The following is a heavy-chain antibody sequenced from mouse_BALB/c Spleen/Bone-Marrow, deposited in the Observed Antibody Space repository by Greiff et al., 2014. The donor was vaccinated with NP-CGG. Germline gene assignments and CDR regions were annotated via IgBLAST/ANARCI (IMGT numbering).Heavy chain of an antibody. Sequence: QVQLQQSGPGLVAPPQSLSITCTVSGFSLTGYGVNWVRQPPGKGLEWLGMIWGDGSTDYNSALKSRLSISKDNSKSQVFLKMNSLQTDDTARYYCARVDYYGWGYFDVWGAGTTVTVSS. CDR3: ARVDYYGWGYFDV. CDR1: GFSLTGYG. D-gene: IGHD1-2*01. CDR2: IWGDGST. V-gene: IGHV2-6-7*01. J-gene: IGHJ1*01.